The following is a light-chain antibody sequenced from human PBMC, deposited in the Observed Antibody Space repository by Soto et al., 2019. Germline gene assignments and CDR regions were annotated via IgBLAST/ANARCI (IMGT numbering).Light chain of an antibody. CDR3: QNYKSPPWT. V-gene: IGKV1-5*03. CDR2: KTF. J-gene: IGKJ1*01. Sequence: DIQMTQSPSTLSASVGDRVTITCRASQSIDMWLAWYQQKPGKAPKLLIYKTFSLESGVPSRFSGSGSGTEFTLTISSLQPDDFATYYCQNYKSPPWTFGQGTKVEIK. CDR1: QSIDMW.